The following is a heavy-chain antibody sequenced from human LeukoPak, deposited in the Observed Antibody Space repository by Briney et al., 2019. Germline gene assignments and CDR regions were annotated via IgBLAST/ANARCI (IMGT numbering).Heavy chain of an antibody. CDR3: ASCVVPAAKDDYYYYYGMDV. Sequence: SVKVSCKASGGTFSSYAISWVRQAPGQGLEWMGGIIPIFGTANYAQKFQGRVTITADESTSTAYMELSSLRSEDTAVYYCASCVVPAAKDDYYYYYGMDVWGQGTTVTVSS. CDR2: IIPIFGTA. CDR1: GGTFSSYA. J-gene: IGHJ6*02. D-gene: IGHD2-2*01. V-gene: IGHV1-69*13.